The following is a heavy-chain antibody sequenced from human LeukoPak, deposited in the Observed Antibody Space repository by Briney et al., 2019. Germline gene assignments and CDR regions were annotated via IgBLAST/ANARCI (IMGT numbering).Heavy chain of an antibody. CDR2: VFDSGRT. V-gene: IGHV4-59*11. D-gene: IGHD5-18*01. J-gene: IGHJ4*02. CDR1: GGSMTNHH. CDR3: TTIKRGNIFGYFDF. Sequence: SETLSLTCTVAGGSMTNHHWNWIRQTPGKGLEWIGYVFDSGRTKENPSLKSRVTLSADTSKNQLSLRLSSVTAADTAVYYCTTIKRGNIFGYFDFWGQGSPVTVSS.